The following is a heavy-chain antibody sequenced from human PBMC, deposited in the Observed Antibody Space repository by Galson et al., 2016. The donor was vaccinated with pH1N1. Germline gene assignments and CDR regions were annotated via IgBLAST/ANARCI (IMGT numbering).Heavy chain of an antibody. D-gene: IGHD5-18*01. CDR3: AKVSGYSYGPFDY. CDR2: ISWNSGSI. V-gene: IGHV3-9*01. CDR1: GFTFDDYA. Sequence: SLRLSCAASGFTFDDYAMYWVRQAPGKGLEWVSGISWNSGSIGYADSVKGRFTISRDNAKNSLYLQMNSLRAEETALYYCAKVSGYSYGPFDYWGQGTLVTVSS. J-gene: IGHJ4*02.